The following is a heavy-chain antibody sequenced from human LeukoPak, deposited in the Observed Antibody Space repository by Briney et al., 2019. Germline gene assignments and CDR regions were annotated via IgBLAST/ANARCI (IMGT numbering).Heavy chain of an antibody. V-gene: IGHV4-4*07. CDR1: GGSFTNYY. J-gene: IGHJ5*02. CDR2: IHTSGST. D-gene: IGHD1-1*01. CDR3: ARDPNSDL. Sequence: SETLSLTCTVSGGSFTNYYWSWIRQPAGKGLEWIGRIHTSGSTSYNPSLESRVTLSLDTSKNQFSMILTSVSAADAAVYYCARDPNSDLWGRGNLVTVSS.